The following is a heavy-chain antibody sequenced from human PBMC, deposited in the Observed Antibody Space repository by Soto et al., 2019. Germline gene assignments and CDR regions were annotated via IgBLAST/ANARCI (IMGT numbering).Heavy chain of an antibody. Sequence: QVQLVQSGAEVKKPGASVKVSCKASGYTFTSYAMHWVRQAPGQRLEWMGWINAGNGNTKYSQKFQGRVTITRDTSASTAYMELSSLRSEDTAVYYCAREPEYYGSGSYHFDYWCQGTLVTVS. CDR2: INAGNGNT. CDR3: AREPEYYGSGSYHFDY. J-gene: IGHJ4*02. CDR1: GYTFTSYA. V-gene: IGHV1-3*01. D-gene: IGHD3-10*01.